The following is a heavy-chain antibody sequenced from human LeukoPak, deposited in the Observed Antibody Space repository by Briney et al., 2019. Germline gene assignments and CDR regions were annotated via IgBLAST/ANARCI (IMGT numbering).Heavy chain of an antibody. D-gene: IGHD2-21*02. Sequence: SQTLSLTCAISGDSVSSNSAAWNWIRQSPSRGLEWLGRTYYRSKWYNDYAVSVKSRITINPDTSKNQFSLQLNSVTPEDTAVYYCARDPLYCGGDCFSAFDYWGQGTLVTVSS. CDR2: TYYRSKWYN. CDR3: ARDPLYCGGDCFSAFDY. J-gene: IGHJ4*02. V-gene: IGHV6-1*01. CDR1: GDSVSSNSAA.